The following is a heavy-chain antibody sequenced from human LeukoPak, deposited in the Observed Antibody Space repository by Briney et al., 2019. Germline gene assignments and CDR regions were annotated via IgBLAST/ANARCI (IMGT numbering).Heavy chain of an antibody. J-gene: IGHJ3*02. V-gene: IGHV3-53*01. D-gene: IGHD6-13*01. CDR3: ARDEQQLGDAFDI. Sequence: SGGSLRLSCAASGFTVSSNYMSWVRQAPGKGLEWVSVIYSGGSTYYADSVKGRFTISRDNSKNTLYLQMNSLRAEDTAVYYCARDEQQLGDAFDIWGQGTMVTVSS. CDR2: IYSGGST. CDR1: GFTVSSNY.